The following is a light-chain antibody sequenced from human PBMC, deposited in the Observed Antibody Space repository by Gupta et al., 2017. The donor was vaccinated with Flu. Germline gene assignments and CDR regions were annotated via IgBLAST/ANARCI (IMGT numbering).Light chain of an antibody. CDR1: RSNIGSNP. J-gene: IGLJ2*01. Sequence: SVLPPPPSASGPPGQRVTISCSVSRSNIGSNPVDWYQQLPGTAPKLLIYTNDQRPSGVPDRFSGSRSGTSASLSISGLQPEDDADYYCAAWDDSRNGQVFGGGTKLTVL. CDR2: TND. CDR3: AAWDDSRNGQV. V-gene: IGLV1-44*01.